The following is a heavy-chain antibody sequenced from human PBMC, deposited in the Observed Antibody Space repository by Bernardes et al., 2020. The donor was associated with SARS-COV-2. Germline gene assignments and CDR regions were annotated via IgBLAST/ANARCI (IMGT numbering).Heavy chain of an antibody. V-gene: IGHV1-2*02. Sequence: ASVKVSCKASGYNFNDYYIHWVRQAPGQGLEWMGWVNPNTGGADYAQKSQGRVTLTSDTSVTTAYMELRGLTSDDTAVFYCARVEPRGPLGNPFDYWGQGTLVSVSS. CDR3: ARVEPRGPLGNPFDY. D-gene: IGHD1-1*01. CDR1: GYNFNDYY. J-gene: IGHJ4*02. CDR2: VNPNTGGA.